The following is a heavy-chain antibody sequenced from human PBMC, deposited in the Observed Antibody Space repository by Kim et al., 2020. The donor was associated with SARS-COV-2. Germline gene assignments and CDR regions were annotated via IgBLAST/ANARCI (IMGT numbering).Heavy chain of an antibody. J-gene: IGHJ6*02. Sequence: AQKFQGRVTMTRDTSISTAYMELSRLRSDDTAVYYCAGGYSYMVPYGMDVWGQGTTVTVSS. V-gene: IGHV1-2*02. D-gene: IGHD5-18*01. CDR3: AGGYSYMVPYGMDV.